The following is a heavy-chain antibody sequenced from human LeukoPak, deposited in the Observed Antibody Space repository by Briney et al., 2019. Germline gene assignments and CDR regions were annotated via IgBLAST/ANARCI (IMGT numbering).Heavy chain of an antibody. J-gene: IGHJ4*02. D-gene: IGHD6-25*01. CDR2: INPNSGDT. V-gene: IGHV1-2*02. Sequence: GASVKVSCKASGYSFTGYYMHWVRQAPGQGLEWMGWINPNSGDTKYAQKFQGRVTMTRDTSISTAYMELTRLRSDDTAVYYCARDNRRGYDFDYWGQGTLVTVSS. CDR3: ARDNRRGYDFDY. CDR1: GYSFTGYY.